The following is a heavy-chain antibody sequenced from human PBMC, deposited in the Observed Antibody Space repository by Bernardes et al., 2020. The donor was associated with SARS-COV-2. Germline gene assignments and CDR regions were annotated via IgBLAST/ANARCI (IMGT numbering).Heavy chain of an antibody. Sequence: SETLSLTCTVSGDSIRTYYWSWIRQPPGKGLEWIGDIYHSGSTNYRPSLESRVTISVDTSKNQLSLRLSSVTAADTAVYYCARRNFYDNSGAFDYWGQGALVSVSS. J-gene: IGHJ4*02. CDR3: ARRNFYDNSGAFDY. CDR1: GDSIRTYY. D-gene: IGHD3-22*01. V-gene: IGHV4-59*08. CDR2: IYHSGST.